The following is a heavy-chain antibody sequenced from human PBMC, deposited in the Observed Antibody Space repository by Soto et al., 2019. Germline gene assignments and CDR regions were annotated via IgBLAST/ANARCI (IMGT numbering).Heavy chain of an antibody. CDR1: GGSIISSQW. CDR3: ARGPQD. Sequence: SETLSRTCAVSGGSIISSQWWTWVLQSPGKGLAWIGEMYHHGTTNDNPSLKSRLTISVNTPKNHFSLILNPLTARDTATYFCARGPQDWGPGKMVTVSS. CDR2: MYHHGTT. J-gene: IGHJ4*02. V-gene: IGHV4-4*02.